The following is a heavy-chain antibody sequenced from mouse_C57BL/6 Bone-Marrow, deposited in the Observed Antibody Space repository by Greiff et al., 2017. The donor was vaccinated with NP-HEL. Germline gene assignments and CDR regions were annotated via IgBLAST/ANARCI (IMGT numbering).Heavy chain of an antibody. J-gene: IGHJ2*01. D-gene: IGHD1-1*01. CDR2: ISSGSSTI. Sequence: EVKLMESGGGLVKPGGSLKLSCAASGFTFSDYGMRWVRQAPEKGLEWVAYISSGSSTIYYADTVKGRFTISRDNAKNTLFLQMTSLRSEDTAMYYCARLTTVVAFDYWGQGTTLTVSS. CDR1: GFTFSDYG. CDR3: ARLTTVVAFDY. V-gene: IGHV5-17*01.